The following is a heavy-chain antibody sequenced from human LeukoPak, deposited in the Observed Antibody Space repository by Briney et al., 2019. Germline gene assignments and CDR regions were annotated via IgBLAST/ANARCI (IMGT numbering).Heavy chain of an antibody. J-gene: IGHJ3*02. CDR2: IIPIFGTA. Sequence: GASVKVSCKASGGTFSSYAISWVRQAPGQGLEWMGGIIPIFGTANYAQKFQGRVTITADESTSTAYMELSSLRSEDTAVYYCARVIAAADHDAFDIWGQGTMVTVSS. D-gene: IGHD6-13*01. V-gene: IGHV1-69*13. CDR1: GGTFSSYA. CDR3: ARVIAAADHDAFDI.